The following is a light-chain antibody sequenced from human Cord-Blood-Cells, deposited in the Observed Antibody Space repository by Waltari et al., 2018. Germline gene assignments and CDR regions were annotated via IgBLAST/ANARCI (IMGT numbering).Light chain of an antibody. CDR2: DVS. J-gene: IGLJ2*01. Sequence: QSALTQPRSVSGSPGQSVTISCTGTSSDVGGYNYVSWYQQHPGKAPKPMIYDVSKRPAGAPDRFSGAKSGNPASLTISGLQAEDEADYYCCSYAGSYTFHVVFGGGTKLTVL. V-gene: IGLV2-11*01. CDR3: CSYAGSYTFHVV. CDR1: SSDVGGYNY.